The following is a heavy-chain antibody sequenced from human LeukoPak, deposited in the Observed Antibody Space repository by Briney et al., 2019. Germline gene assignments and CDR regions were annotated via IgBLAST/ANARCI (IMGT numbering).Heavy chain of an antibody. CDR2: IYYSGST. CDR3: ARLTNYYDSSGYPYYFDY. Sequence: SETLSLTCTVSGGSISSSSYYWGWIRQPPGKGLEWIGSIYYSGSTYYNPSLKSRVTISVDTSKNQFSLKLSSVTAADTAVYYCARLTNYYDSSGYPYYFDYWGQGTLVTVSS. V-gene: IGHV4-39*01. J-gene: IGHJ4*02. CDR1: GGSISSSSYY. D-gene: IGHD3-22*01.